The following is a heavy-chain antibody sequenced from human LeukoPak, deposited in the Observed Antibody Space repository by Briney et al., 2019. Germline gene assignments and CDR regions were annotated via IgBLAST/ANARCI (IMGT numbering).Heavy chain of an antibody. J-gene: IGHJ4*02. V-gene: IGHV4-39*01. Sequence: SETLSLTCTVSSGSLSSINYYWGWIRQPPGKGLEWIGSIYYSGSTYYNPSLNSRVTISVDTSKNQFSLKLISVTAADTAVYYCARHGMQQLVRDCFDSWGQGTLVTVSS. D-gene: IGHD6-13*01. CDR2: IYYSGST. CDR3: ARHGMQQLVRDCFDS. CDR1: SGSLSSINYY.